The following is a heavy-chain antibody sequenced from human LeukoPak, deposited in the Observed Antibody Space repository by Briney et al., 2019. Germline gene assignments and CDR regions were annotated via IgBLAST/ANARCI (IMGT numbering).Heavy chain of an antibody. CDR1: GFTFSSYS. V-gene: IGHV3-21*01. D-gene: IGHD3-10*01. CDR2: ISSSSSYI. Sequence: PGGSLRLSCAASGFTFSSYSMNWVRQAPGKGLEWVSSISSSSSYIYYADSVKGRFTISRDNAKNSLYLQMNSLRAEDTAVYYCARDRGSGSTGGYYYYGMDVWGQGTTVTVSS. J-gene: IGHJ6*02. CDR3: ARDRGSGSTGGYYYYGMDV.